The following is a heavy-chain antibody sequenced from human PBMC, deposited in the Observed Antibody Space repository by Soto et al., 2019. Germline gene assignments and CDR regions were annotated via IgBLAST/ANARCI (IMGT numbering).Heavy chain of an antibody. Sequence: GASVKVSCKASGYTFTSYGISWVRQAPGQGLEWMGWISAYNGNTNYAQKLQGRVTMTTDTSTSTAYMELRSLRSDDTAVYYCASGSARAVTTFSYYYYMDVWGKGTTVTVSS. CDR3: ASGSARAVTTFSYYYYMDV. CDR2: ISAYNGNT. J-gene: IGHJ6*03. CDR1: GYTFTSYG. V-gene: IGHV1-18*01. D-gene: IGHD4-17*01.